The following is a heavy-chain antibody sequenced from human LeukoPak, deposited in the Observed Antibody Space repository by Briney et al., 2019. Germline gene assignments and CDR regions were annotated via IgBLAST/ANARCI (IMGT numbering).Heavy chain of an antibody. CDR2: IYYSGST. CDR3: ASLTRGDRFDY. J-gene: IGHJ4*02. CDR1: GGSISSSSYY. Sequence: SETLSLTCTVSGGSISSSSYYWGWIRQPPGKGLEWIGSIYYSGSTYYNPSLKSRVTISVDTSKNQFSLKLSSVTAADTAVYYCASLTRGDRFDYWGQGTLVTVSS. V-gene: IGHV4-39*07. D-gene: IGHD2-21*02.